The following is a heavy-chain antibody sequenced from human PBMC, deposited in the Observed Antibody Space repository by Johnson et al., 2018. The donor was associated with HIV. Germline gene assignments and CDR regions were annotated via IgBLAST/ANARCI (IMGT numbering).Heavy chain of an antibody. J-gene: IGHJ3*02. D-gene: IGHD7-27*01. CDR3: ASETGESGAFDI. Sequence: VQLVESGGGLVQPGGSLRLSCAASGFTVSSNYMSWVRQAPGKGLEWVSYISSSGSTIYYADSVKGRFTISRDNSKNTLYLQMNSLRAEDTAVYYCASETGESGAFDIWGQGTMVTVSS. CDR2: ISSSGSTI. CDR1: GFTVSSNY. V-gene: IGHV3-48*01.